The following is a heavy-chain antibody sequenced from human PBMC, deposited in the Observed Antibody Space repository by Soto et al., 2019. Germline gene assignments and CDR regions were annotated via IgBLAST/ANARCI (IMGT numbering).Heavy chain of an antibody. CDR2: IWYDGSNK. CDR3: ARGRSSPGPYYGIDV. Sequence: QVQLVESGGGVVQPGRSLRLSCAASGFTFSSYGMHWVRQAPGKGLEWVAVIWYDGSNKYYADSVKGRFTISRDNSKNTLYLQMNSLRAEDTAVYYCARGRSSPGPYYGIDVWGQGTTVTVSS. J-gene: IGHJ6*02. D-gene: IGHD6-13*01. CDR1: GFTFSSYG. V-gene: IGHV3-33*01.